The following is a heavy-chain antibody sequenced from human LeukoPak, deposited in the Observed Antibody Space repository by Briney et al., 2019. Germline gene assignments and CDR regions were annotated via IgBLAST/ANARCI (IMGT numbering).Heavy chain of an antibody. D-gene: IGHD2-2*01. CDR2: ISGSGGST. V-gene: IGHV3-23*01. J-gene: IGHJ5*02. CDR1: GFTFSSYA. CDR3: AKLSTIVVVPAAMLA. Sequence: PGGSLRLSCAASGFTFSSYAMSWVRQAPGKGLEWVSAISGSGGSTYYADSVKGRFTISRDNSKNTLCLQMNSLRAEDTAVYYCAKLSTIVVVPAAMLAWGQGTLVTVSS.